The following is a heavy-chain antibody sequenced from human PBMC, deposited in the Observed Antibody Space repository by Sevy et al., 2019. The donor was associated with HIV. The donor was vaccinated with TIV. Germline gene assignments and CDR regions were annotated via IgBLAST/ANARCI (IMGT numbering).Heavy chain of an antibody. Sequence: ASVKVSCKASGHTFTAYYMHWVRQAPGQGLEWMGWINTNSGATKYAQKFQDRVTMTSDTLISTVYMDLSRLRSDDTAVYFCALSGYYYGFDYWGQGTLVTVSS. CDR3: ALSGYYYGFDY. CDR1: GHTFTAYY. V-gene: IGHV1-2*02. J-gene: IGHJ4*02. CDR2: INTNSGAT. D-gene: IGHD3-22*01.